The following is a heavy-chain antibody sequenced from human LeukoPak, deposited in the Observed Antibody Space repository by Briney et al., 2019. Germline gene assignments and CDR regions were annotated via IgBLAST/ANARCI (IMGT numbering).Heavy chain of an antibody. D-gene: IGHD3-16*01. V-gene: IGHV1-2*02. J-gene: IGHJ4*02. CDR2: ITLTMGET. CDR1: RYTPSVYY. CDR3: ATQRGCCRWGIDLDY. Sequence: GSPKASPKPSRYTPSVYYMGAGRHSPEQGLERRGWITLTMGETKNTQKFQGGATITRETSISTAYMERSMLRYDDTTVYYCATQRGCCRWGIDLDYWGQGTLVTVSS.